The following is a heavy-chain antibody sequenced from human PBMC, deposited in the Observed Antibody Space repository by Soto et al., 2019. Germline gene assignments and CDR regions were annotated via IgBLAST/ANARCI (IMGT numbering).Heavy chain of an antibody. V-gene: IGHV3-33*01. D-gene: IGHD4-17*01. CDR2: IWHDGNNK. J-gene: IGHJ3*02. CDR1: GFTFNKYG. Sequence: PGGSLRLSCAASGFTFNKYGIHWVRQAPGKGLEWVALIWHDGNNKYYADSVKGRFTISRDNSKNTVYLQMNSLRAEDTALYYCASTVVAFDIWGQGTMVTVSS. CDR3: ASTVVAFDI.